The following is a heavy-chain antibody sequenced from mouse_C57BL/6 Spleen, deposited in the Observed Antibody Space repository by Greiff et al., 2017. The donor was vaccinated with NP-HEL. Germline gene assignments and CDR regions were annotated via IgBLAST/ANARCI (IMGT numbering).Heavy chain of an antibody. CDR2: ILPGSGST. D-gene: IGHD1-1*01. CDR1: GYTFTGYW. CDR3: ARKPYYCGSSYLFDD. Sequence: QVQLQQSGAELMKPGASVKLSCKATGYTFTGYWIEWVQQRPGHGLEWIGEILPGSGSTNYNENFKGKATFTADTSSNTAYMQLSRLATEDATIYCWARKPYYCGSSYLFDDWGKGTTLTVAS. J-gene: IGHJ2*01. V-gene: IGHV1-9*01.